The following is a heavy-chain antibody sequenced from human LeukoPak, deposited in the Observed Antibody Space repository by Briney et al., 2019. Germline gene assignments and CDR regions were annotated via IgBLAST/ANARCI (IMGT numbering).Heavy chain of an antibody. Sequence: PSETLSLTCTVSGGSISTYYWSWIRQPPGKGLEWIGYIYYTGSTNYNPSLKSRVTISVDTSKNQFSLKLSSVTAADTAVYYCARGGDGYNLGYWGQGALVTVSS. CDR2: IYYTGST. CDR1: GGSISTYY. CDR3: ARGGDGYNLGY. D-gene: IGHD5-24*01. J-gene: IGHJ4*02. V-gene: IGHV4-59*01.